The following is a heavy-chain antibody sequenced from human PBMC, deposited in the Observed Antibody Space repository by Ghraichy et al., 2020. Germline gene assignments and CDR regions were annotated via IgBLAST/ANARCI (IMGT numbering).Heavy chain of an antibody. V-gene: IGHV3-23*01. Sequence: GGSRRLSCAASGFTFSNFAMNWVRQAPGKGLEWVSVMNGRGSTTYHAESVKGRFTISRDNSKNTVYLQMNSLRSEDTAVYYCAKAVWFGELFAMDVWGKGTTVTVSS. CDR1: GFTFSNFA. J-gene: IGHJ6*04. CDR3: AKAVWFGELFAMDV. CDR2: MNGRGSTT. D-gene: IGHD3-10*01.